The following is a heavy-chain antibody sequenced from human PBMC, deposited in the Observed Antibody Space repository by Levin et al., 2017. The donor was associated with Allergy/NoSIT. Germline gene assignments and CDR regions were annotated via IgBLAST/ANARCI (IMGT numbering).Heavy chain of an antibody. CDR1: GFTFDDYA. Sequence: GGSLRLSCAASGFTFDDYAMHWVRQAPGKGLEWVSGISWNSGSIGYADSVKGRFTISRDNAKNSLYLQMNSLRAEDTALYYCAKADSSSWYEGDWFDPWGQGTLVTVSS. CDR3: AKADSSSWYEGDWFDP. V-gene: IGHV3-9*01. D-gene: IGHD6-13*01. J-gene: IGHJ5*02. CDR2: ISWNSGSI.